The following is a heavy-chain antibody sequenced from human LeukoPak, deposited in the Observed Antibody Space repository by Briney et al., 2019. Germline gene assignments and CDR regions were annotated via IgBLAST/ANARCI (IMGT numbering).Heavy chain of an antibody. Sequence: PPETLSLTCTVSGGSISSSSYYWGWIRQPPGKGLEWIGSIYYSGSTYYNPSLKSRVTISVDTSKNQFSLKLSSVTAADTAVYYCARHEIVVVAATLSLDWFDPWGQGTLVTVSS. CDR1: GGSISSSSYY. CDR3: ARHEIVVVAATLSLDWFDP. CDR2: IYYSGST. J-gene: IGHJ5*02. V-gene: IGHV4-39*01. D-gene: IGHD2-15*01.